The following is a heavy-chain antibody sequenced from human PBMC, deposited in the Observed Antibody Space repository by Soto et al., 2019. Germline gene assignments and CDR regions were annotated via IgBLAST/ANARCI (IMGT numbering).Heavy chain of an antibody. Sequence: EVQLVGSGGGLVQPGGSLRLSCTASGFTFSSYSINWVRQAPGQGLEWISYISSTSATIYYAESVRGRFTVSRANAKHSVYLHMSSLRAEDTAVYFCPRAKSLEYNWFDTWGQGTPVTVSS. CDR2: ISSTSATI. J-gene: IGHJ5*02. CDR1: GFTFSSYS. CDR3: PRAKSLEYNWFDT. V-gene: IGHV3-48*01.